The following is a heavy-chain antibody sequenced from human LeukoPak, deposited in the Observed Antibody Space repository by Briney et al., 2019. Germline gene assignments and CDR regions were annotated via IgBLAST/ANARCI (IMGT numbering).Heavy chain of an antibody. CDR1: GFTVSSNY. V-gene: IGHV3-49*04. CDR2: IRSKAYGGTT. Sequence: GGSLRLSCAASGFTVSSNYMSWVRQAPGKGLEWVGFIRSKAYGGTTEYAASVKGRFTISRDDSKSIAYLQMNSLKTEDTAVYYCSSTSSFYWGQGTLVTVSS. CDR3: SSTSSFY. J-gene: IGHJ4*02. D-gene: IGHD2-2*01.